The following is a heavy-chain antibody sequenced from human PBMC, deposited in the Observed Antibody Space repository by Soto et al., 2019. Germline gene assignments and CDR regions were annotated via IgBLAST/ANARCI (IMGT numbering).Heavy chain of an antibody. J-gene: IGHJ5*02. CDR1: GFTFSSYS. CDR3: ARDAGPAPWFDP. V-gene: IGHV3-21*01. CDR2: ISSSSSYI. Sequence: PGGSLRLSCAASGFTFSSYSMNWVRQAPGKGLEWVSSISSSSSYIYYADSVKGRFTISRDNAKNSLYLQMNSLRAEDTAVYYCARDAGPAPWFDPWGQGTLVTVSS.